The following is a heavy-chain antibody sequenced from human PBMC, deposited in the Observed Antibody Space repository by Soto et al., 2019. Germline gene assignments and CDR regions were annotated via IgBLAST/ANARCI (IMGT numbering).Heavy chain of an antibody. V-gene: IGHV3-20*04. D-gene: IGHD4-17*01. J-gene: IGHJ4*02. CDR2: INRDGGST. Sequence: GGSLRLSCAAFGFPFDDYGMSWVRQAPGKGLEWVSGINRDGGSTGYADSVKGRFTISRGNAKNSLYLQMNSLRAEDTAFYYCARAPGYYGDFFDYWGQGTLVTVSS. CDR1: GFPFDDYG. CDR3: ARAPGYYGDFFDY.